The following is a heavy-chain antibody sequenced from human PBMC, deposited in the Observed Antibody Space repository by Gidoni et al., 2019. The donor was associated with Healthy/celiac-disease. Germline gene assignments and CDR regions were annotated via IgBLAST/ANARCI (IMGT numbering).Heavy chain of an antibody. J-gene: IGHJ6*02. D-gene: IGHD2-15*01. Sequence: EVQLVESGGGVVQPAGSLRLSCAASGFTSYDYAMHWVRQAPGKGLEWVSLISGDGGSTYYADSVKGRFTISRDNSKNSLYLQMNSLRTEDTALYYCAKDRVVVVVAATPDYGMDVWGQGTTVTVSS. CDR2: ISGDGGST. V-gene: IGHV3-43*02. CDR3: AKDRVVVVVAATPDYGMDV. CDR1: GFTSYDYA.